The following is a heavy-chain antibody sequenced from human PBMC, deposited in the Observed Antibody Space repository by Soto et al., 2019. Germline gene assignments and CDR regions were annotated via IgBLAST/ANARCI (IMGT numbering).Heavy chain of an antibody. Sequence: SETLSLTCAVYGGSFSSYYWSWIRQPPGKGMEWIGEINHSGSTNYNPSLKSRVTISVDMSKNQFSLKLSSVTAADTAVYYCARDRYYYDILSGYLPYGMDVWGQGTTVTVSS. V-gene: IGHV4-34*01. CDR2: INHSGST. D-gene: IGHD3-9*01. J-gene: IGHJ6*02. CDR3: ARDRYYYDILSGYLPYGMDV. CDR1: GGSFSSYY.